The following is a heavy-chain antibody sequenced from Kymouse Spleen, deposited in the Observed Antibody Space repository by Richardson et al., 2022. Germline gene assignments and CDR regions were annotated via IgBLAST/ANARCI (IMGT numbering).Heavy chain of an antibody. Sequence: EVQLVESGGGLVQPGRSLRLSCAASGFTFDDYAMHWVRQAPGKGLEWVSGISWNSGSIGYADSVKGRFTISRDNAKNSLYLQMNSLRAEDTALYYCAKEYGSGSYYNDYFDYWGQGTLVTVSS. D-gene: IGHD3-10*01. V-gene: IGHV3-9*01. J-gene: IGHJ4*02. CDR3: AKEYGSGSYYNDYFDY. CDR2: ISWNSGSI. CDR1: GFTFDDYA.